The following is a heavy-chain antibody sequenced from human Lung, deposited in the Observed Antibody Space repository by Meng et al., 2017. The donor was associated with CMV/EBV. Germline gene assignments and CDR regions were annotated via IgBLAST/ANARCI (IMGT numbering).Heavy chain of an antibody. Sequence: GGSLRLXCAASGFNFRIYGLHGVRQLPGRGLEGVAFIRYDEKAKYYADSVKGRFTISRDNSKNTFYLQMNTLRAEDTAVYYCVKDFPGDCYPLCYFFSHGMDVWXQGTTVTVSS. D-gene: IGHD2-21*01. V-gene: IGHV3-30*02. J-gene: IGHJ6*02. CDR2: IRYDEKAK. CDR3: VKDFPGDCYPLCYFFSHGMDV. CDR1: GFNFRIYG.